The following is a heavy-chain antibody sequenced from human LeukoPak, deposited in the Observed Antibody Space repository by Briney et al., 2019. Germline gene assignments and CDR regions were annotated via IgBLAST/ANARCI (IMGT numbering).Heavy chain of an antibody. V-gene: IGHV3-30*18. CDR3: AKDPYYYDSSGYSYSYFQH. D-gene: IGHD3-22*01. J-gene: IGHJ1*01. CDR1: GFTFSSYG. CDR2: ISYDGSNK. Sequence: GGSLRLSCAASGFTFSSYGMHWVRQAPGKGLEWVAVISYDGSNKYYADSVKGRFTISRDNSKNTLYLQMNSLRAEDTAVYYCAKDPYYYDSSGYSYSYFQHWGQGTLVTVSS.